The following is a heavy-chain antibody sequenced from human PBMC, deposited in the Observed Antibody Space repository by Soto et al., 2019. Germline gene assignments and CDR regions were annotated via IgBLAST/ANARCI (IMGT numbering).Heavy chain of an antibody. CDR2: ISGSGSSM. CDR3: AKVGRSDSYESSAYSSPPYYFDY. D-gene: IGHD3-22*01. Sequence: PGGSLRLSCAASGFTFSSYAMSWVRQAPGKGLEWVSSISGSGSSMYYADSVKGRFTISRDNSKNTLYLQMNSLRAEDTAVYYCAKVGRSDSYESSAYSSPPYYFDYWGQGTLVTVSS. V-gene: IGHV3-23*01. CDR1: GFTFSSYA. J-gene: IGHJ4*02.